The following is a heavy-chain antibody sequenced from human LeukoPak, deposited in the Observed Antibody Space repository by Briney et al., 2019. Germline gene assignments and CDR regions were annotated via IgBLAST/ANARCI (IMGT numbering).Heavy chain of an antibody. CDR2: IYYSGST. CDR1: GGSTSSSSYY. D-gene: IGHD6-19*01. CDR3: GVVHSGWCFDY. J-gene: IGHJ4*02. V-gene: IGHV4-39*01. Sequence: PSETLSLTCTVSGGSTSSSSYYWGWIRQPPGKGLEWIGTIYYSGSTYYNPSLKSRVTISVDTSKNQFSLKLSSVTAADTAVYYCGVVHSGWCFDYWGQGTLVTVSS.